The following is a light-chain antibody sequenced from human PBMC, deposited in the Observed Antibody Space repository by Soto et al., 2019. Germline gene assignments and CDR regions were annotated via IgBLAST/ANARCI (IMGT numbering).Light chain of an antibody. J-gene: IGKJ2*01. Sequence: DIQMTQSPSSLSASVGDRVTITCRASQGINNCLAWFQQKPGKAPKSLIYAASILQSGVPSKFSGSGSGTEFTLTINSLQPEDFATYYCQQHNSFPHTFGQGTKLEI. CDR3: QQHNSFPHT. CDR2: AAS. V-gene: IGKV1-16*02. CDR1: QGINNC.